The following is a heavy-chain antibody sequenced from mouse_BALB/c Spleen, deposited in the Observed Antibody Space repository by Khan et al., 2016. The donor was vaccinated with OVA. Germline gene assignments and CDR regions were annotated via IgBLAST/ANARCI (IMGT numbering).Heavy chain of an antibody. Sequence: VQLQESGPGLVKPSQSLSLSCTVTGYSISSGYGWNWIRQFPGNKLEWMGYISYSGSTNYNPSLKSRISITRETSKNHMLLQLNSVTTEITACYYCARTARIKSWGQGTTLTVSS. CDR1: GYSISSGYG. J-gene: IGHJ2*01. D-gene: IGHD1-2*01. V-gene: IGHV3-2*02. CDR2: ISYSGST. CDR3: ARTARIKS.